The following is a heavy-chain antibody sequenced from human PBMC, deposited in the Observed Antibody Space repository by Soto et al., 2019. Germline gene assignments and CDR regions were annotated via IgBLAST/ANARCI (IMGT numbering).Heavy chain of an antibody. D-gene: IGHD6-6*01. CDR2: ISGYNGNT. CDR3: AREGQLGY. CDR1: GYTLSNYG. Sequence: QVQLVQSGAEVKKPGASVKVSCQASGYTLSNYGFSWVRQAPGQGLEWMGWISGYNGNTNYAERLQGRVTMTTDTSTSTAYMELKSLRYDDTAVYYCAREGQLGYWGQGTPVTASS. J-gene: IGHJ4*02. V-gene: IGHV1-18*01.